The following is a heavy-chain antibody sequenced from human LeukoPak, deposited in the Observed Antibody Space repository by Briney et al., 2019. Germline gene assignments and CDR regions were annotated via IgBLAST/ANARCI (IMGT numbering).Heavy chain of an antibody. Sequence: SETLSLTCTVSGGSISSYYWSWIRQPPGKGLEWIGYIYYSGSTNYNPSLKSRVTISVDTSKNQFSLKLSSVTAADTAVYYCARGYSSGWYLAKSRIYGMDVWGQGTTVTVSS. J-gene: IGHJ6*02. CDR2: IYYSGST. CDR3: ARGYSSGWYLAKSRIYGMDV. D-gene: IGHD6-19*01. CDR1: GGSISSYY. V-gene: IGHV4-59*01.